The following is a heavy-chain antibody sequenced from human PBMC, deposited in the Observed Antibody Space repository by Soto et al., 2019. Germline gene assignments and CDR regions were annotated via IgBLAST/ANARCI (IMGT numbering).Heavy chain of an antibody. V-gene: IGHV3-30*02. CDR2: IYGNDGSNK. J-gene: IGHJ4*02. Sequence: LILSYPDSGISFSTYSINWVRQAPGKGLEWVSSIYGNDGSNKYYADSVKGRFTISRDNSKNTLYLQMNSLRAEDTAVYYCAKDAGDDIVVVPANDYWGQGTLVTVSS. CDR3: AKDAGDDIVVVPANDY. D-gene: IGHD2-2*01. CDR1: GISFSTYS.